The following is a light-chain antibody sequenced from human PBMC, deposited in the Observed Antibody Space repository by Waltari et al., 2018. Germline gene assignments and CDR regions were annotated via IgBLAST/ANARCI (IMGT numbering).Light chain of an antibody. J-gene: IGKJ1*01. CDR1: QSITTD. Sequence: DIQLTQSPSSLSASVGDRVTISCRASQSITTDLNWYQQKPGEVPKVLIHTASRLQGGVPSRFSGGGSGTDFTLKISRVEAEDVGVYYRMQALQTPPTFGQGTKVEIK. V-gene: IGKV1-39*01. CDR2: TAS. CDR3: MQALQTPPT.